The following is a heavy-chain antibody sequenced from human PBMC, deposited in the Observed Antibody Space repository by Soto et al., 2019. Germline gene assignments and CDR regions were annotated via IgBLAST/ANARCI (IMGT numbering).Heavy chain of an antibody. J-gene: IGHJ5*02. CDR3: ARGLSAYTNWFDP. D-gene: IGHD4-4*01. Sequence: QVQLQQWGAGLLKPSETLSLTCAVYGGSFSGYYWSWIRQPPGKGLEWIGEINHSGSTNYNPSLKSRVTISVDTSKNQCSLKLSSVTAADTAVYYCARGLSAYTNWFDPWGQGTLVTVSS. V-gene: IGHV4-34*01. CDR2: INHSGST. CDR1: GGSFSGYY.